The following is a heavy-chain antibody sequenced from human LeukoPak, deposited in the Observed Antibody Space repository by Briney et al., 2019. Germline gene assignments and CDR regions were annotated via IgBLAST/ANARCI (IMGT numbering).Heavy chain of an antibody. V-gene: IGHV3-66*01. CDR3: ARVSIAAPFDY. CDR1: GFTVSSNY. CDR2: IYSGGST. J-gene: IGHJ4*02. D-gene: IGHD6-6*01. Sequence: GGSLRLSCAASGFTVSSNYMSWVRQAPGKGLEWVSVIYSGGSTYYADSVKGRFTISRDNSKNTLYLQMNSLRAEDTAVYYCARVSIAAPFDYWGQGTLVAVSS.